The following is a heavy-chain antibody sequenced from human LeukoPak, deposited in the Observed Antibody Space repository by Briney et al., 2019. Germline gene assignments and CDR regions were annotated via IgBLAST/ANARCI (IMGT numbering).Heavy chain of an antibody. CDR1: GGSISSYC. Sequence: SETLSLTCTVSGGSISSYCWSWIRQPPGKGLEWIGYIYYSGSTNYNPSLKSRVTISVDTSKNQFSLKLSSVTAADTAVYYCARLLYYYDSSGLGTGYFDYWGQGTLVTVSS. CDR2: IYYSGST. J-gene: IGHJ4*02. V-gene: IGHV4-59*08. CDR3: ARLLYYYDSSGLGTGYFDY. D-gene: IGHD3-22*01.